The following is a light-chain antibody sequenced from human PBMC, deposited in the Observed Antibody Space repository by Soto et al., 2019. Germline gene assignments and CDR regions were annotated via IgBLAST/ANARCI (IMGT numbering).Light chain of an antibody. J-gene: IGLJ3*02. CDR3: CSYAGRYTWV. CDR1: SSDVGAYNY. V-gene: IGLV2-11*01. CDR2: DVT. Sequence: QSALTQPRSVSGSPGQSVTISCTGTSSDVGAYNYVSWYQQHPGRVPKLVIYDVTKRPSGVPDRFSGSKSGNTASLTISGLQADDEADYFCCSYAGRYTWVLGGATKLTVL.